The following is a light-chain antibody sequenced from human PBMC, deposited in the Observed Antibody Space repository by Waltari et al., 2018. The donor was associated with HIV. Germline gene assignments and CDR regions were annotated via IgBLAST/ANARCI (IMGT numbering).Light chain of an antibody. V-gene: IGKV3-15*01. J-gene: IGKJ2*01. CDR1: QSVGTN. CDR2: GAS. CDR3: QQYNDWPPYT. Sequence: EIVLTQSPVSLSMSPGERVTVSCRASQSVGTNLAWYQQKPGHAPRLLIYGASTRATGIPDRIGGSGSGTEFILAISNLQSEDSATYYCQQYNDWPPYTFGQGTKLEIK.